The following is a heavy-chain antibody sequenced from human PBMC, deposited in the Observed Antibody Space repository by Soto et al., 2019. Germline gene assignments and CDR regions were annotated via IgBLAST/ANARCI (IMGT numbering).Heavy chain of an antibody. V-gene: IGHV3-30*18. J-gene: IGHJ6*02. CDR2: ISYDGRDK. D-gene: IGHD2-21*01. CDR3: AKGSDCGGGYCYYYWYGIDV. CDR1: EFTFISYG. Sequence: PGGSLRLSCAAAEFTFISYGMHWVRQAPGKGLERVAVISYDGRDKYYADSGKGRFTISRDNSKSTLYLQMSSLSAEDSAVYYCAKGSDCGGGYCYYYWYGIDVCGHGTTVTVSS.